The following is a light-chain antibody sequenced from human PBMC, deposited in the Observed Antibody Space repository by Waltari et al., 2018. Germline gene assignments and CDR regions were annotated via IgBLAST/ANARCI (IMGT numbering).Light chain of an antibody. CDR2: EVT. J-gene: IGLJ2*01. CDR1: SSDVGLYNR. CDR3: ASHSNTTAVL. Sequence: QSALAQPPSVSGSPGQSVTIPCTGTSSDVGLYNRVSWYQQPPGTAPKVMIYEVTNRPSGVPDRFSGAKSGNTASLTISGLQPEDEAHYFCASHSNTTAVLFGGGTKVTVL. V-gene: IGLV2-18*02.